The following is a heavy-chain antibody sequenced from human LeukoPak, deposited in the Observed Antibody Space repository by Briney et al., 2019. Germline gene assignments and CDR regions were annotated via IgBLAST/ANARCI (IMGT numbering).Heavy chain of an antibody. D-gene: IGHD2-8*01. CDR1: GFTFSTYA. J-gene: IGHJ4*02. Sequence: GGSLRLSCAASGFTFSTYAMHWVRQAPGKGLEWVALISCDGNNKYYADSVKGRFSISRDNSKNTLFLQMNSLRVDDTAVYYCAGSIGYCSNGVCAEGLHYWGQGTLVTISS. CDR3: AGSIGYCSNGVCAEGLHY. CDR2: ISCDGNNK. V-gene: IGHV3-30*01.